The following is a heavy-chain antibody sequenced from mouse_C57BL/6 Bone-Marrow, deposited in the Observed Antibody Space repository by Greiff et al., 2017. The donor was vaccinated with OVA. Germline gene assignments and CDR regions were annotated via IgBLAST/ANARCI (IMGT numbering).Heavy chain of an antibody. J-gene: IGHJ3*01. D-gene: IGHD1-1*01. Sequence: VQLQQPGAELVKPGASVKMSCKASGYTFTSYWITWVKQRPGQGLEWIGDIYPGSGSTNYNEKFKSKATLTVDTSSSTAYMQLSSLTSEDSAVYYCARSLYYYGSSPFAYRGQGTLVTVSA. CDR2: IYPGSGST. V-gene: IGHV1-55*01. CDR3: ARSLYYYGSSPFAY. CDR1: GYTFTSYW.